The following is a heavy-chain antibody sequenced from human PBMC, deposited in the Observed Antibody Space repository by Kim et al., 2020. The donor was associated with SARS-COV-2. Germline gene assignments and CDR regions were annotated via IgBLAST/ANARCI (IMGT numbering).Heavy chain of an antibody. CDR1: GYTLTSYG. CDR2: MNPKSGNT. Sequence: ASVKVSCKTSGYTLTSYGINWVRQATGQGLEWMGWMNPKSGNTGYAQKFQGRVTMTRNTSINTAYMELSSLRSEDTAVYYCARMDNGYCSGTNCPDWFDPWGQGTLVTVSS. D-gene: IGHD2-15*01. J-gene: IGHJ5*02. V-gene: IGHV1-8*01. CDR3: ARMDNGYCSGTNCPDWFDP.